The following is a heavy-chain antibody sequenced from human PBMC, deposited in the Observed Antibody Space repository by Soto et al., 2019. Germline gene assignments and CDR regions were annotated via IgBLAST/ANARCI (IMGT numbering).Heavy chain of an antibody. CDR2: ISGSGGST. CDR3: AKDQGGIAAAGIPDY. Sequence: GGSLRLSCAVSGFTFSNYAISWVRQAPGKGLEWVSVISGSGGSTYYADSVKGRFTISRDNSKNTLYLQMNSLRAEDTAVYYCAKDQGGIAAAGIPDYWSQGTLVTVSS. V-gene: IGHV3-23*01. J-gene: IGHJ4*02. CDR1: GFTFSNYA. D-gene: IGHD6-13*01.